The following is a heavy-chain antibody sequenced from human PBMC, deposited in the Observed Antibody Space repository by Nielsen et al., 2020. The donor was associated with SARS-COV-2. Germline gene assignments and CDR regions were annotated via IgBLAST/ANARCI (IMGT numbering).Heavy chain of an antibody. CDR3: ARDPSRLLWFGHPGYFDL. V-gene: IGHV3-20*01. D-gene: IGHD3-10*01. Sequence: GESLKISCAASGFTFDDYGMSWVRQAPGKGLEWVSGINWNGGSTGYADSVKGRFTISRDNAKNSLYLQMNSLRAEDTALYHCARDPSRLLWFGHPGYFDLWGRGTLVTVSS. J-gene: IGHJ2*01. CDR2: INWNGGST. CDR1: GFTFDDYG.